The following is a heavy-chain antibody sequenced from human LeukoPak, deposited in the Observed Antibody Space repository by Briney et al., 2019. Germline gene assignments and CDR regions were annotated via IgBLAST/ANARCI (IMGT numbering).Heavy chain of an antibody. D-gene: IGHD6-13*01. CDR3: ARDHWEGPEGSRNTGTIAAAFGGIDY. CDR1: GFTFTSSA. J-gene: IGHJ4*02. V-gene: IGHV1-58*02. CDR2: IVVGSGNT. Sequence: GTSVKVSCKASGFTFTSSAMQWLRQARGQRLEWIGWIVVGSGNTNYAQKFQERVTITRDMSTRTAYMELSSLRSEDTAVYYCARDHWEGPEGSRNTGTIAAAFGGIDYWGQGTLVTVSS.